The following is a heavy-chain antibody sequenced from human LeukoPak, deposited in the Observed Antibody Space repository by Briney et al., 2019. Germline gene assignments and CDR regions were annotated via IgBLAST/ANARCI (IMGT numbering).Heavy chain of an antibody. Sequence: GASVKVSCKASGGTFSSYAISWVRQAPGQGLEWMGGIIPILGIANYAQKFQGRVTITADKSTSTAYMELSSLRSEDTAVYYCARVVIGWFDPWGQGTLVTVSS. D-gene: IGHD2/OR15-2a*01. CDR2: IIPILGIA. CDR3: ARVVIGWFDP. V-gene: IGHV1-69*10. CDR1: GGTFSSYA. J-gene: IGHJ5*02.